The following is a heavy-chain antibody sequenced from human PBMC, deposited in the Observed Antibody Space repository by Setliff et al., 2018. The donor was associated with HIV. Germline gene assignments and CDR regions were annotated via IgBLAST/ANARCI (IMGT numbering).Heavy chain of an antibody. D-gene: IGHD6-19*01. V-gene: IGHV3-48*01. CDR3: ARVFEVAGRGDFDL. J-gene: IGHJ2*01. Sequence: TGGSLRLSCAASGFTFSNHSMNWVRQAPGKGLEWVSYISSSSSTIYYADSVKGRFTISRDNAKNSLYLQVNSLRAEDTAVYYCARVFEVAGRGDFDLWGRGTLVTVSS. CDR1: GFTFSNHS. CDR2: ISSSSSTI.